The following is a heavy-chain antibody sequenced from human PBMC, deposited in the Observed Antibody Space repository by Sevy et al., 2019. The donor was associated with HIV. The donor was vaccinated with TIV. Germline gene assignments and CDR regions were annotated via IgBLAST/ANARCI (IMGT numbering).Heavy chain of an antibody. J-gene: IGHJ6*02. CDR3: ARGGLKYSSSSGGDYYYYGMDV. CDR2: INSDGSST. Sequence: GGCLRLSCAASGFTFSSYWMHWVRQAPGKGLVWVSRINSDGSSTSYADSVKGRFTISRDNAKNTLYLQMNSLRAEDTAVYYCARGGLKYSSSSGGDYYYYGMDVWGQGTTVTVSS. CDR1: GFTFSSYW. V-gene: IGHV3-74*01. D-gene: IGHD6-6*01.